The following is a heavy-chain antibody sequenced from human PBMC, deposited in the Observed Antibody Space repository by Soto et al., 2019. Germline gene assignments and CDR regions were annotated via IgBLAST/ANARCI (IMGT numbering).Heavy chain of an antibody. V-gene: IGHV1-18*01. D-gene: IGHD6-13*01. CDR3: AGMPILSYSGSWVNLRVAFDP. CDR1: GYTFTSYG. Sequence: QVQLVQSGAEVKKPGASVKVSCKASGYTFTSYGISWVRQAPGQGLEWMGWISAYNGNTNYAQKLQGRVTMTAGTATGRAYKEQRRRRSDDTALYYCAGMPILSYSGSWVNLRVAFDPCGQGTLVTLSS. J-gene: IGHJ5*02. CDR2: ISAYNGNT.